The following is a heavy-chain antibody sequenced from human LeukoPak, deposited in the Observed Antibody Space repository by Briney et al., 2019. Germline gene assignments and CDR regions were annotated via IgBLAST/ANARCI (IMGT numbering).Heavy chain of an antibody. D-gene: IGHD5-12*01. V-gene: IGHV3-53*01. CDR1: EFSVGSNY. CDR2: IYSGGST. CDR3: AKDDDWLRFEH. J-gene: IGHJ4*02. Sequence: GGSLRLSCAASEFSVGSNYMTWVRQAPGKGLEWVSLIYSGGSTYYADSVKGRFTISRDNSNHMLYLQMNSLIAEDTAIYYCAKDDDWLRFEHWGRGTPVSASS.